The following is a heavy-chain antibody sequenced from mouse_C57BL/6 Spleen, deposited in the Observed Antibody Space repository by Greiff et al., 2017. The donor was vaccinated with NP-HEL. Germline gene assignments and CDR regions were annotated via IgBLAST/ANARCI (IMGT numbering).Heavy chain of an antibody. J-gene: IGHJ4*01. V-gene: IGHV6-3*01. D-gene: IGHD1-1*01. CDR2: IRLKSDNYAT. Sequence: EVKLEESGGGLVQPGGSMKLSCVASGFTFSNYWMNWVRQSPEKGLEWVAQIRLKSDNYATHYAESVKGRFTISRDDSKSSVYLQMNNLRAEDTGIYYCIGTTLVATDYAMDYWGQGTSVTVSS. CDR1: GFTFSNYW. CDR3: IGTTLVATDYAMDY.